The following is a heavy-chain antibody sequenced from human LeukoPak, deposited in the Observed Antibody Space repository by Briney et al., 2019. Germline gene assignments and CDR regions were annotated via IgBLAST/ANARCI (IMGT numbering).Heavy chain of an antibody. V-gene: IGHV3-21*01. CDR1: GFTFSSYE. Sequence: GGSLRLSCAASGFTFSSYEMTWVRQAPGKGLEWASSITSSSSYIYYADSVKGRFTISRDNAKNSLYLQMNSLRAEDTAVYYCARDPYSGGYGDYYYYYMDLWGQGTTVTISS. CDR2: ITSSSSYI. J-gene: IGHJ6*03. D-gene: IGHD1-26*01. CDR3: ARDPYSGGYGDYYYYYMDL.